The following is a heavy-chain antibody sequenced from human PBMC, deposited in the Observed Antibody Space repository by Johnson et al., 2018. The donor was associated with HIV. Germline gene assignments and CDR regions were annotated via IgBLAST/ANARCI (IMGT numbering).Heavy chain of an antibody. V-gene: IGHV3-74*03. CDR2: INWNGCST. CDR3: ARDTSRSPVAFDI. CDR1: GFTFSSYW. J-gene: IGHJ3*02. Sequence: VQLVESGGGLVQPGGSLRLSCAASGFTFSSYWMHWVRQAPGKGLVWVSGINWNGCSTAYADSVKGRFTISRDNSKNTLYLQMNNLRAEDTAVYYCARDTSRSPVAFDIWSQGTMVTVSS.